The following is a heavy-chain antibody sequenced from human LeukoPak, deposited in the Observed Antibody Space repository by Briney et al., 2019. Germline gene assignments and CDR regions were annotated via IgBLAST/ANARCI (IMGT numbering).Heavy chain of an antibody. CDR2: IKQDGSEK. J-gene: IGHJ4*02. CDR3: ARDFRFLDDY. D-gene: IGHD3-3*01. CDR1: GFTFSSYW. V-gene: IGHV3-7*01. Sequence: GGSLRLSCAASGFTFSSYWMTWARQGPGKGLEWVANIKQDGSEKYYVDSVKGRFTISRDNAKNSLYLQMNSLRAEDTAVYYCARDFRFLDDYWGQGTLVTVSS.